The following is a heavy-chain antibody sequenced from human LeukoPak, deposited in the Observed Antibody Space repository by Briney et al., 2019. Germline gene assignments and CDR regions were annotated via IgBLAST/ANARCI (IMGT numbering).Heavy chain of an antibody. CDR2: IYYSGST. J-gene: IGHJ5*02. V-gene: IGHV4-34*01. Sequence: SETLSLTCAVYGGSFSGYYWSWIRQPPGKGLEWIGSIYYSGSTYYNPSLKSRVTISVDTSKNQFSLKLSSVTAADTAVYYCARHSSIVGSFDPWGQGTLVTVSS. CDR3: ARHSSIVGSFDP. CDR1: GGSFSGYY. D-gene: IGHD1-26*01.